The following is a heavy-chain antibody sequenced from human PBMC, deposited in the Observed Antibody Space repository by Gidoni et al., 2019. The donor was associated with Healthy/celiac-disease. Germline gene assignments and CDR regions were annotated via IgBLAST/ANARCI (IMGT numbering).Heavy chain of an antibody. CDR3: ARNMSKYSSSWLEFDY. CDR1: GYSLTSYW. V-gene: IGHV5-10-1*03. J-gene: IGHJ4*02. CDR2: SDPSDSYT. D-gene: IGHD6-13*01. Sequence: EVQPVQSGAEVKKPGEPLRISCKGSGYSLTSYWISWVRQMPGRGLEWMWRSDPSDSYTNYRPSFQGHVTISADKSISTAYLQWSSLKASDTAMYYCARNMSKYSSSWLEFDYWGRGTLVTVSS.